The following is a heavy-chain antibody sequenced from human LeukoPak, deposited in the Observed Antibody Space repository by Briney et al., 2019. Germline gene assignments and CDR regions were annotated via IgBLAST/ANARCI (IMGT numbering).Heavy chain of an antibody. CDR1: GYIFTSYW. CDR3: ARGFIVVVQGDAFDI. V-gene: IGHV5-51*01. J-gene: IGHJ3*02. Sequence: GESLKISCKGSGYIFTSYWIGWVRQMPGKGLEWMGIIYPGDSDTRYSPSFQGQVTISADKSISTAYLQWSSLKASDTAMYYCARGFIVVVQGDAFDIWGQGTMVTVSS. D-gene: IGHD3-22*01. CDR2: IYPGDSDT.